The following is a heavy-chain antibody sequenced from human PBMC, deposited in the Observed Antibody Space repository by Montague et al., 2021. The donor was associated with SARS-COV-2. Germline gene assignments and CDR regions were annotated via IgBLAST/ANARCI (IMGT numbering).Heavy chain of an antibody. Sequence: PALVKPTQTLTLTCTFSGFSLNTSGMCVSWIRQPPGKALEWLALIDWDEDQYYSTPLKTRLTISKDTSKNQVVLTMTNMDSIDTATYYCARSYGDYRDSYFSYRGQGTLGTVSS. D-gene: IGHD4-17*01. CDR1: GFSLNTSGMC. CDR3: ARSYGDYRDSYFSY. J-gene: IGHJ4*03. V-gene: IGHV2-70*01. CDR2: IDWDEDQ.